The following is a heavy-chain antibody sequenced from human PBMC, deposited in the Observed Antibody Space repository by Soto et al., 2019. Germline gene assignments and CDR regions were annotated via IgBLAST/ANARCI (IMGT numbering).Heavy chain of an antibody. Sequence: ASETLSLTCTVSGGSISSGDYYWSWIRQPPGKGLEWIGYIYYSGSTYYNPSLKSRVTISVDTSKNQFSLKLSSVTAADTAVYYCARFGRFLEWLYHFDYWGQGTLVTVSS. CDR2: IYYSGST. V-gene: IGHV4-30-4*01. CDR1: GGSISSGDYY. J-gene: IGHJ4*02. CDR3: ARFGRFLEWLYHFDY. D-gene: IGHD3-3*01.